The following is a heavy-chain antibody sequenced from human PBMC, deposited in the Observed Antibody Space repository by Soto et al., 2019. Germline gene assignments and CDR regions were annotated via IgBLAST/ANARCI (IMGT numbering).Heavy chain of an antibody. CDR1: GFTFSSYA. CDR3: AKELDVDTAMPSWGGMDV. Sequence: GGSLRLSCAASGFTFSSYAMSWVRQAPGKGLEWVSAISGSGGSTYYADSVKGRFTISRDNSKNTLYLQMNSLRAEDTAVYYCAKELDVDTAMPSWGGMDVWGQGTTVTVSS. CDR2: ISGSGGST. J-gene: IGHJ6*02. D-gene: IGHD5-18*01. V-gene: IGHV3-23*01.